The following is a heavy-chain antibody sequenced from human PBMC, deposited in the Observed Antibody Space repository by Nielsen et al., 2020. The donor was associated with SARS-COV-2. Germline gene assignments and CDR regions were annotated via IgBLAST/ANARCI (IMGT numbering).Heavy chain of an antibody. Sequence: WVRQAPGQGLEWMGWINPNSGGTNYAQKFQGWVTMTRDTSISTAYMELSRLRSDGTAVYYCARAVVPFTSSSPFDYWGQGTLVTVSS. CDR2: INPNSGGT. D-gene: IGHD6-13*01. J-gene: IGHJ4*02. CDR3: ARAVVPFTSSSPFDY. V-gene: IGHV1-2*04.